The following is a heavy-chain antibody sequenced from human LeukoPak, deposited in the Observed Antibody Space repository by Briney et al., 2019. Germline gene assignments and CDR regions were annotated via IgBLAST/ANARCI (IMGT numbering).Heavy chain of an antibody. Sequence: GGSLILSCAASGFTFSSYGMHWVRQAPGKGLEWVAVISYDGSNKYYADSVKGRFTISRDNSKNTLYLQMNSLRAEDTAVYYCAKDRVEGYGYFYGMDVWGQGTTVTVSS. CDR1: GFTFSSYG. J-gene: IGHJ6*02. V-gene: IGHV3-30*18. CDR2: ISYDGSNK. D-gene: IGHD5-18*01. CDR3: AKDRVEGYGYFYGMDV.